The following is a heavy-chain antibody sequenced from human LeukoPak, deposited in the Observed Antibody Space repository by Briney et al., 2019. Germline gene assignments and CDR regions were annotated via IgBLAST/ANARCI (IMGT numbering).Heavy chain of an antibody. Sequence: GGSLRLSCAASGFTFSDYYMSWIRQAPGKGLEWVSVIYSGGSTYYADSVKGRFTISRDNSKNTLYLQMNSLRAEDTAVYYCARGGHGDYHYYYYMDVWGKGTTVTISS. CDR2: IYSGGST. CDR1: GFTFSDYY. J-gene: IGHJ6*03. D-gene: IGHD4-17*01. CDR3: ARGGHGDYHYYYYMDV. V-gene: IGHV3-53*01.